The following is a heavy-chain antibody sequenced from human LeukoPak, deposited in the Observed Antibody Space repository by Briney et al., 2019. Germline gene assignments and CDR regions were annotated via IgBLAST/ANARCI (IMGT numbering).Heavy chain of an antibody. J-gene: IGHJ4*02. CDR1: GFTFAVFA. D-gene: IGHD3-22*01. CDR2: ISWNSGSI. CDR3: AKGRIYDSSGGSDY. Sequence: GRSLRLSCAASGFTFAVFAMHWVRQAPGKGLGWGSGISWNSGSIGYADSEKGRFTISRDNAKNSLYLQMNSLRAEDTALYYCAKGRIYDSSGGSDYWGQGTLVTVSS. V-gene: IGHV3-9*01.